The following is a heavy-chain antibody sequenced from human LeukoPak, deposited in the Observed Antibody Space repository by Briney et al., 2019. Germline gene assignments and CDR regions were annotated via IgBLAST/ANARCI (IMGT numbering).Heavy chain of an antibody. V-gene: IGHV3-74*01. CDR1: GFTFSSYW. Sequence: GGSLRLSCAASGFTFSSYWMHWVRQAPRKGLVWVSRINSDGSSTSYADSVKGRFTISRDNAKNTLYLQMNSLRAEDTAVYYCASEGYSMHYFDYWGQGTLVTVSS. J-gene: IGHJ4*02. CDR2: INSDGSST. CDR3: ASEGYSMHYFDY. D-gene: IGHD5-18*01.